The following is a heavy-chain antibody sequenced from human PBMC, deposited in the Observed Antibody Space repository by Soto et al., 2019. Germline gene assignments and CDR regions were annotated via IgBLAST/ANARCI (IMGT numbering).Heavy chain of an antibody. CDR3: QRKAWVRFDF. D-gene: IGHD3-16*01. CDR2: IYYSGST. V-gene: IGHV4-59*12. Sequence: SETLSLTCTVSGGSIGSYYWSWIRQPPGKGLEWIGYIYYSGSTNYNPSLKSRATISVDTSRSQFSLELHSVTTAETAVYYCQRKAWVRFDFWGQGTLVTVSS. CDR1: GGSIGSYY. J-gene: IGHJ4*02.